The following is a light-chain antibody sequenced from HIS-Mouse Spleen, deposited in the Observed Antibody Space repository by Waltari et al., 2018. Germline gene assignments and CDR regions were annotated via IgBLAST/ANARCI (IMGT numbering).Light chain of an antibody. Sequence: QSALTQPPSASGSPGQSVTISCTGTSSDVGGYNYVPWYQQHPGKAPKLLIYEVSKRPSGVPARLSGSKSGNTASLTVSGLQAEDEADYYCSSYAGSIYVFGTGTKVTVL. V-gene: IGLV2-8*01. J-gene: IGLJ1*01. CDR1: SSDVGGYNY. CDR2: EVS. CDR3: SSYAGSIYV.